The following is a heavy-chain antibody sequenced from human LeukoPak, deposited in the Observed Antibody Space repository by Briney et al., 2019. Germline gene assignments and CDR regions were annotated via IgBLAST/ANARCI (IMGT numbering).Heavy chain of an antibody. Sequence: ASVKVSCKASGYTFSNYAISWVRQAPGQGLEWMGWISGYNGNTNYAQRLQGRVTMTTDTSTSTAYMELRSLRSDDAAVYYCARVQNAGFDYWGQGTLVTVSS. J-gene: IGHJ4*02. CDR3: ARVQNAGFDY. D-gene: IGHD1-1*01. CDR1: GYTFSNYA. CDR2: ISGYNGNT. V-gene: IGHV1-18*01.